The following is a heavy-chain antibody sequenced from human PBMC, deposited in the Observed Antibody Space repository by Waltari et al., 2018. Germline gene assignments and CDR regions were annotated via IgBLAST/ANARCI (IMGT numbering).Heavy chain of an antibody. CDR1: GYSLTALS. CDR3: TTFNWGHDAFDL. J-gene: IGHJ3*01. Sequence: QVQLVQSGAEVKKPGASVKVSCKVSGYSLTALSMHWVRQAPGNGLEWMGGFDPKDAETIYAQNFQGRVAMTEDTSTDTAYIDLTSLTSEDTAIYYCTTFNWGHDAFDLWGQGTLVTVSS. V-gene: IGHV1-24*01. D-gene: IGHD7-27*01. CDR2: FDPKDAET.